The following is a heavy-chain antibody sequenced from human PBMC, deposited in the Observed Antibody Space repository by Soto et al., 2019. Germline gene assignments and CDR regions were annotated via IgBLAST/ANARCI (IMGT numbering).Heavy chain of an antibody. V-gene: IGHV1-69*01. Sequence: QVQLVQSGAEVKKPGSSVKVSCKASGGTFSSYGVSWVRQAPGHGLEWMGGIIPFFGTTNYALQFQGRITITADESTSTAYMVLNRLIPPDTAVYFCASAAQTRYDWNDLGNWFDPWGQGTLVTVSS. CDR3: ASAAQTRYDWNDLGNWFDP. J-gene: IGHJ5*02. CDR2: IIPFFGTT. D-gene: IGHD1-1*01. CDR1: GGTFSSYG.